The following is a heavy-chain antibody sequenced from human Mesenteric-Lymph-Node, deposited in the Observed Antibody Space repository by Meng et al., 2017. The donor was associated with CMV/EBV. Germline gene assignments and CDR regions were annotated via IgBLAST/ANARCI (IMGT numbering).Heavy chain of an antibody. CDR3: ARQFPSWQSPRLDPFGA. CDR2: LHCTVSN. CDR1: GESISSIYD. D-gene: IGHD6-19*01. J-gene: IGHJ5*02. Sequence: IVCGESISSIYDLGWITQPPGRGLEWMGILHCTVSNYYSPSLKSRVTESVDTSKNQFSLRLTSVTAADTAVDYCARQFPSWQSPRLDPFGAWGQGTLVTVSS. V-gene: IGHV4-39*01.